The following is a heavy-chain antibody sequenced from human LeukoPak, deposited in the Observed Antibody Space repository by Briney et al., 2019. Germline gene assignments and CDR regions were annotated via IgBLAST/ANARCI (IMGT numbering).Heavy chain of an antibody. CDR1: GFTFSNYT. CDR2: ISGSGGST. D-gene: IGHD1-26*01. CDR3: AKVGEVGATDYFDY. V-gene: IGHV3-23*01. Sequence: GGSLRLSCAASGFTFSNYTMNWVRQAPGKGLEWVSAISGSGGSTYYADSVKGRFTISRDNSKNTLYLQMNSLRAEDTAVYYCAKVGEVGATDYFDYWGQGTLVTVSS. J-gene: IGHJ4*02.